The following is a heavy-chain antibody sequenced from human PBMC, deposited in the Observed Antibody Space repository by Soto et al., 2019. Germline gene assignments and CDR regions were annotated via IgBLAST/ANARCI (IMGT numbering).Heavy chain of an antibody. CDR3: AKDIVVVVAATPGAFDI. D-gene: IGHD2-15*01. CDR1: GFTFSSYA. CDR2: ISGSGGST. J-gene: IGHJ3*02. Sequence: EVQLLESGGGLVQPGGSLRLSCAASGFTFSSYAMSWVRQAPGKGLEWVSAISGSGGSTYYADSVKGRFTISRDNSKNTLYLQMNSLRAEDTAVYYCAKDIVVVVAATPGAFDIWGQGTMVTVSS. V-gene: IGHV3-23*01.